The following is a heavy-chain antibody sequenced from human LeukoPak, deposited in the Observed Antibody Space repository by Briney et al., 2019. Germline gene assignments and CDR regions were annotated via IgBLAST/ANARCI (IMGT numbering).Heavy chain of an antibody. CDR1: GYTFTSYY. D-gene: IGHD3-10*01. Sequence: ASVKVSCKASGYTFTSYYMHWVRQAPGQGLEWMGIINPSGGSTNYAQKFQGRVTMTRDMSTSTVYMELSSLRSEDMAVYYCARAGGSGSRPLYFDYWGQGTLVTASS. CDR3: ARAGGSGSRPLYFDY. V-gene: IGHV1-46*01. CDR2: INPSGGST. J-gene: IGHJ4*02.